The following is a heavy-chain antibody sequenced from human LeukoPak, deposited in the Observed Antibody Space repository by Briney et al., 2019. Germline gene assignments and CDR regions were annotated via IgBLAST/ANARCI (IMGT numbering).Heavy chain of an antibody. J-gene: IGHJ4*02. Sequence: RASVTVSCKASGYTFTGYYMHWVRQAPGQGLEWMGWINPSSGGTNYAQKFQGRVTMTRDTSISTAYMELSRLRSDDTALYYCARILTDYYDSTGYPEILDYWGQGTLVTVSS. V-gene: IGHV1-2*02. CDR3: ARILTDYYDSTGYPEILDY. CDR1: GYTFTGYY. D-gene: IGHD3-22*01. CDR2: INPSSGGT.